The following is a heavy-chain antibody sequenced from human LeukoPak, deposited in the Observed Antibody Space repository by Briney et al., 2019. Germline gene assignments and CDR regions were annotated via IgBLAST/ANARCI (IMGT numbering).Heavy chain of an antibody. J-gene: IGHJ3*02. Sequence: SETLSLTCAVSGGSISSSNWWSWVRQPPGKGLEWIGEIYHSGSTNYNPSLKSRVTISVDTSKNQFSLKLSSVTAADTAVYYCARIVDVDIVATIRAFDIWGQGTMVTVSS. CDR2: IYHSGST. V-gene: IGHV4-4*02. CDR3: ARIVDVDIVATIRAFDI. CDR1: GGSISSSNW. D-gene: IGHD5-12*01.